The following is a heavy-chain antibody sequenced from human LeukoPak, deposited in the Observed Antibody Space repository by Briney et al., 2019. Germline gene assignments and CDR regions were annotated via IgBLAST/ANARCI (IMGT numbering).Heavy chain of an antibody. CDR1: GGSISTYY. V-gene: IGHV4-59*08. CDR2: IYYSGST. CDR3: ARTTMVYNWYFDL. D-gene: IGHD5-18*01. Sequence: SQTLSLTCAVFGGSISTYYWSWVRQPPGKGLEWIGYIYYSGSTSYNPSLKSRVTISLDTSKNQFSLKLSSVTAADTAVYYCARTTMVYNWYFDLWGRGTLVTVSS. J-gene: IGHJ2*01.